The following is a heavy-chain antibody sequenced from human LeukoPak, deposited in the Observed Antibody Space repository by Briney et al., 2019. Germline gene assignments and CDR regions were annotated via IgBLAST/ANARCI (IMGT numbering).Heavy chain of an antibody. CDR2: IYYSGST. D-gene: IGHD3-3*01. J-gene: IGHJ4*02. CDR1: GGSISSYY. V-gene: IGHV4-59*01. CDR3: ARSKFLEWLFDY. Sequence: SETLSLTCTVSGGSISSYYWSWIRQPPGKGLEWIGYIYYSGSTNYNPSLKSRVTISVDTSKNQFSLKLSSVTAADTAVYYCARSKFLEWLFDYWGQGTLVTVSS.